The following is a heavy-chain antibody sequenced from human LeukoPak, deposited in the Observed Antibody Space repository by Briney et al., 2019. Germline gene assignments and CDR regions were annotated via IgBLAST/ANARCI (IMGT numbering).Heavy chain of an antibody. CDR3: AKAGIVGATWVHFDY. J-gene: IGHJ4*02. Sequence: PGGSLRLSCAASGFTFDDYTMHWVRQAPGKGLEWVSLISWDGGSTYYAGSVKGRFTISRDNSKNSLYLQMNSLRTEDTALYYCAKAGIVGATWVHFDYWGQGTLVTVSS. CDR1: GFTFDDYT. V-gene: IGHV3-43*01. CDR2: ISWDGGST. D-gene: IGHD1-26*01.